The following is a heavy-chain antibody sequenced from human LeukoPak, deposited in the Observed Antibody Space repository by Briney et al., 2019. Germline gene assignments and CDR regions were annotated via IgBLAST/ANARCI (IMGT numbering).Heavy chain of an antibody. CDR1: GFTFSSYA. D-gene: IGHD2-21*01. V-gene: IGHV3-30-3*01. Sequence: PGGSLRLSCAASGFTFSSYAMHWVRQAPGKGLEWVAVISYDGSNKYYADSVKGRFTISRDNSKNTLYLQMNSLRAEDTAVYYCARDGKGILWGEYYFDYWGQGTLVTVSS. CDR2: ISYDGSNK. J-gene: IGHJ4*02. CDR3: ARDGKGILWGEYYFDY.